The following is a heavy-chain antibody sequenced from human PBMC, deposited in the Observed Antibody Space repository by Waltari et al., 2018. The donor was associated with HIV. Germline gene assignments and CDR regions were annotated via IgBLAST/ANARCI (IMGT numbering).Heavy chain of an antibody. CDR3: VRDLSPMGKSGWYDS. D-gene: IGHD6-19*01. CDR2: IPIITGNT. Sequence: QVRLVQSGAEVKKPGASVKVSCKASGFSFPKYGYSWVRQAPGQGLEWMGWIPIITGNTDSAEKFQGRITMTRDTFTNTIYIELTTLKSDDSAIYYCVRDLSPMGKSGWYDSWGQGTVVTVSS. CDR1: GFSFPKYG. V-gene: IGHV1-18*04. J-gene: IGHJ1*01.